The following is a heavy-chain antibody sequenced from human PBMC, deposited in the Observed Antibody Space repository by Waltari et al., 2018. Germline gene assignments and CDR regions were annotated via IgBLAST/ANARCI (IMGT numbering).Heavy chain of an antibody. CDR2: INSDGSST. CDR3: ATGGCSSTSCHGGYNWFDP. D-gene: IGHD2-2*01. V-gene: IGHV3-74*01. CDR1: GFTFSSYW. Sequence: EVQLVESGGGLVQPGGSLRLSCAASGFTFSSYWMHWVRQAPGKGLVWVSRINSDGSSTSYADSVKGRFTISRDNAKNTLYLQMNSLRAEDTAVYYCATGGCSSTSCHGGYNWFDPWGQGTLVTVSS. J-gene: IGHJ5*02.